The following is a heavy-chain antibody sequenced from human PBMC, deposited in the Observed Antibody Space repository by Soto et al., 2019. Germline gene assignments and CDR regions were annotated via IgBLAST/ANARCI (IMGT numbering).Heavy chain of an antibody. CDR2: IFSDGTNK. CDR1: GFTLSTYD. J-gene: IGHJ3*02. CDR3: AKESDAFDI. Sequence: QVQLVESGGGVVQPGTSLRLSCAASGFTLSTYDMHWVRQAPDKGLEWVAVIFSDGTNKYYADSVKGRFTISRDNPKNTLYLQMNSLRAEDTAVYYCAKESDAFDIWGQGTMVTVSS. V-gene: IGHV3-30*18.